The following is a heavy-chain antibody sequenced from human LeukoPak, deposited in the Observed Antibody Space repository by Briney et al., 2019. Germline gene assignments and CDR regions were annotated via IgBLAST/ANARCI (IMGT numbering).Heavy chain of an antibody. Sequence: GGSLRLSCAASGFTFSDYYTSWVRQAPGRGLEWVSSISSSSSYIYYAASVKGRFTISRDNAKNSLYLQMNSLRAEDTAVYYCARDDSYGNFDYWGRGTLVTVSS. J-gene: IGHJ4*02. D-gene: IGHD5-18*01. CDR1: GFTFSDYY. CDR3: ARDDSYGNFDY. CDR2: ISSSSSYI. V-gene: IGHV3-21*01.